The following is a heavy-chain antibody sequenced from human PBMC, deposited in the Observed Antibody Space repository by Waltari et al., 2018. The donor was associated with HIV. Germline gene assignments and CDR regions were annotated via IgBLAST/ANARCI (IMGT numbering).Heavy chain of an antibody. CDR3: ARDPITGTTGYYYGMDV. J-gene: IGHJ6*02. V-gene: IGHV1-69*01. CDR1: GGTLSSYA. CDR2: IIPIFGTA. D-gene: IGHD1-20*01. Sequence: QVQLVQAGAEVQKPGSSVKVSCKASGGTLSSYAISWVRQAPGQGLEWMGGIIPIFGTANYAQKFQGRVTITADESTSTAYMELSSLRSEDTAMYYCARDPITGTTGYYYGMDVWGQGTTVTVSS.